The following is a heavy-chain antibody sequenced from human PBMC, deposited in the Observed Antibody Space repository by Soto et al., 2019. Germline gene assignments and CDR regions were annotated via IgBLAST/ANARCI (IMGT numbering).Heavy chain of an antibody. Sequence: QVPLVQSGTEVKEPGASVKVSCKASASTFTGYAIDWVRQAPGQRLEWMGWISTFNGNTKYAGNFEGRVTMTTNTSPTTPYMALTSLTFNYTPVYFCARGTVTSGRWFGPWGQGTLVSVSS. CDR3: ARGTVTSGRWFGP. D-gene: IGHD4-17*01. V-gene: IGHV1-18*04. J-gene: IGHJ5*02. CDR2: ISTFNGNT. CDR1: ASTFTGYA.